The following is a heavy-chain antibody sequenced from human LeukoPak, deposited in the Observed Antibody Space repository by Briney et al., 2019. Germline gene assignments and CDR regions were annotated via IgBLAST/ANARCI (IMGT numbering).Heavy chain of an antibody. CDR2: FDPEDGET. Sequence: ASVTVSFTVSAYTLTELSMHWVRQAPGKGLEWMGGFDPEDGETIYAQKFQGRGTMTEDTSTDTAYMELSSLRSEDTAVYYCATLRGDFWSGYYTGNWFDPWGQGTLVTVSS. CDR3: ATLRGDFWSGYYTGNWFDP. J-gene: IGHJ5*02. V-gene: IGHV1-24*01. D-gene: IGHD3-3*01. CDR1: AYTLTELS.